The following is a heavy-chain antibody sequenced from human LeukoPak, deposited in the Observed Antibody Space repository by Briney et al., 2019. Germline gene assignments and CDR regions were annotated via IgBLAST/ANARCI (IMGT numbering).Heavy chain of an antibody. V-gene: IGHV3-23*01. CDR1: GFTFSSYG. Sequence: GGSLRLSCAASGFTFSSYGMSWVRQAPGKGLEWVSGISGSGGNTFYADSVKGRFTISRDNSKNTLYLQMNSLRAEDTAVYYCAKARRSGGVSQFDSWGQGTLVTVSS. CDR3: AKARRSGGVSQFDS. D-gene: IGHD3-16*01. CDR2: ISGSGGNT. J-gene: IGHJ4*02.